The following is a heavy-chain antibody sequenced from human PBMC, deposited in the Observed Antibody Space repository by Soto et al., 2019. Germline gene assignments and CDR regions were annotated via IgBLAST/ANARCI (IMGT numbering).Heavy chain of an antibody. Sequence: SETMSVTWTVAGGNIISGGYYWSWNRQHPGKGLEWIGYIYYSGSTYYNPSLKSRVTMSVDTSENQFSLRLSSVTAADTAVYYCARKDSGYADYMDVWGKGTTVTVSS. D-gene: IGHD5-12*01. CDR2: IYYSGST. CDR1: GGNIISGGYY. V-gene: IGHV4-31*02. CDR3: ARKDSGYADYMDV. J-gene: IGHJ6*03.